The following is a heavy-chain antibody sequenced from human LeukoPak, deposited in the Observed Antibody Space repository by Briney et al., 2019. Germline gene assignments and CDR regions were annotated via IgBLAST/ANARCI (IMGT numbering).Heavy chain of an antibody. J-gene: IGHJ5*02. D-gene: IGHD5-24*01. CDR3: ARGRKVESGDGYKS. Sequence: ASVKVSCKASGGTFSSYAISWVRQAPGQGLEWMGRIIPILGIANYAQKFQGRVTITADKSTSTAYVELSSLRSEDTAVYYCARGRKVESGDGYKSWGQGTLVTVSS. CDR2: IIPILGIA. CDR1: GGTFSSYA. V-gene: IGHV1-69*04.